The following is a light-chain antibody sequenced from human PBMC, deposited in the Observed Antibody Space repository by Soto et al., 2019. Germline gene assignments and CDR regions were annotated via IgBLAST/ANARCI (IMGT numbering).Light chain of an antibody. J-gene: IGLJ2*01. Sequence: QSVLTQSSSASASLGSSVKLTCTLSSGHSSYIIAWHQQPPGQAPRYLMKLGGSGTYNKGSGIPDRFSGSSSGADRYLTISNLQSEDEADYYCETWDSDTVVFGGGTQLTVL. V-gene: IGLV4-60*03. CDR3: ETWDSDTVV. CDR1: SGHSSYI. CDR2: LGGSGTY.